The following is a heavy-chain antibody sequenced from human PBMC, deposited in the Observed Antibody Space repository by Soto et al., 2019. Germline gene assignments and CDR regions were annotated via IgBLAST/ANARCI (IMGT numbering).Heavy chain of an antibody. CDR2: ISWDGGST. V-gene: IGHV3-43D*04. J-gene: IGHJ6*02. CDR3: AKCAYGSYYYGMDV. CDR1: GFTFDDYA. D-gene: IGHD3-10*01. Sequence: PGGSLRLSCAASGFTFDDYAMHWVRQAPGKGLEWVSLISWDGGSTYYADSVKGRFTISRDNSKNSLYLQMNSLRAEDTALYYCAKCAYGSYYYGMDVWGQGTTVTVSS.